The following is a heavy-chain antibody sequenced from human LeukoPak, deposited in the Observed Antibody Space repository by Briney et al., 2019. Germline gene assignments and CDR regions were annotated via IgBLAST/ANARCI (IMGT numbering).Heavy chain of an antibody. D-gene: IGHD6-13*01. CDR3: ARERGIAAAGTPKPSYYYYGMDV. CDR1: GYTFTSYG. V-gene: IGHV1-69*13. Sequence: ASVKVSCKASGYTFTSYGISWVRQAPGQGLEWMGGIIPIFGTANYAQKFQGRVTITADESTSTAYMELSSLRSEDTAVYYCARERGIAAAGTPKPSYYYYGMDVWGQGTTVTVSS. CDR2: IIPIFGTA. J-gene: IGHJ6*02.